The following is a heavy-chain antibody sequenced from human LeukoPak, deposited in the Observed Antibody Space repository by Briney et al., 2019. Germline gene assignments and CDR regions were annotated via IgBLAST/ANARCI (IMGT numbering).Heavy chain of an antibody. CDR1: GFTFSSYS. Sequence: GGSLRLSCAASGFTFSSYSMNWVRQAPGKGLEWVSYISSSSSYIYYADSVKGRFTISRDNAKNSLFLQMNSLRAEDTAVYYCATVLRYFDWLFRFDHWGQGTLVTVSS. V-gene: IGHV3-21*01. J-gene: IGHJ5*02. D-gene: IGHD3-9*01. CDR2: ISSSSSYI. CDR3: ATVLRYFDWLFRFDH.